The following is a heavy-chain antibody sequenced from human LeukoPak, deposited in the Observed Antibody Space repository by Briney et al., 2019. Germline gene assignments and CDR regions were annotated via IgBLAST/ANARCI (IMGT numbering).Heavy chain of an antibody. CDR1: GFTFSDYY. Sequence: GGSLRLSCAASGFTFSDYYMSWIRQAPGKGLEWVSYISSSGNIIYYADSVKGRFTISRDNAKNSLYLQMNSLRAEDTAVYYCARVGDDILTGYFDYWGQGALVTVSS. J-gene: IGHJ4*02. CDR2: ISSSGNII. V-gene: IGHV3-11*01. CDR3: ARVGDDILTGYFDY. D-gene: IGHD3-9*01.